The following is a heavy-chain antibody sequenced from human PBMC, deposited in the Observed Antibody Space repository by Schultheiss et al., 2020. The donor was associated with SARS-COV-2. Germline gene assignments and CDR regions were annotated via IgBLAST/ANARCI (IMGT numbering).Heavy chain of an antibody. CDR3: ARRVATGWHFDL. V-gene: IGHV3-53*01. CDR2: IYRGGNT. Sequence: GGSLRLSCAASGFTVSSNYMSWVRQAPGKGLEWVSVIYRGGNTYYADSVKGRFTISRDNSKNTLCLQMNSLRAEDTAVYYCARRVATGWHFDLWGRGTLSPSPQ. J-gene: IGHJ2*01. CDR1: GFTVSSNY. D-gene: IGHD5-12*01.